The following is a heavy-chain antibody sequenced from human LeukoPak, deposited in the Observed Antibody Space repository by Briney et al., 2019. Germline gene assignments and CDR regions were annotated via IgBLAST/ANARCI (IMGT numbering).Heavy chain of an antibody. J-gene: IGHJ4*02. CDR2: IYSGGST. CDR1: GFTVSSNY. D-gene: IGHD5-24*01. V-gene: IGHV3-66*02. CDR3: ARDLDGYNYFDY. Sequence: GGSLRLSCAASGFTVSSNYMSWVRQAPGKGLEWVSVIYSGGSTYYADSVKGRFAISRDNSKNTLYLQMNSLRAEDTAVYYCARDLDGYNYFDYWGQGTLVTVSS.